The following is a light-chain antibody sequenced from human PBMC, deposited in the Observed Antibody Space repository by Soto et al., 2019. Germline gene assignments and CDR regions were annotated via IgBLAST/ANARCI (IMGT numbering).Light chain of an antibody. V-gene: IGKV3-20*01. CDR2: GAS. CDR1: QSVSSSY. CDR3: QQYGSSPPWT. J-gene: IGKJ1*01. Sequence: EIVLTQSPGTLSLSPGDRATLSCRASQSVSSSYLAWYQQNPGQAPRLLIYGASSRATGIPDRFSGSGSRTDFTLTISRLEPEDFAVYYCQQYGSSPPWTFGQGTKVEIK.